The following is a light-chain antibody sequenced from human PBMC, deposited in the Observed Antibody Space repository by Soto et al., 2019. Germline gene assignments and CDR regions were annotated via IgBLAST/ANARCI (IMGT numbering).Light chain of an antibody. J-gene: IGKJ1*01. Sequence: DIQMTHSPSTLSGSVGDRVTITYRASQSISSWLAWYQQKQGKAPKLLINVASTLQSGVPSRFSGSGSGTDFTLTISSLQPDDFATYYCQQYNSYSWTFGQGTKVDIK. V-gene: IGKV1-5*01. CDR3: QQYNSYSWT. CDR2: VAS. CDR1: QSISSW.